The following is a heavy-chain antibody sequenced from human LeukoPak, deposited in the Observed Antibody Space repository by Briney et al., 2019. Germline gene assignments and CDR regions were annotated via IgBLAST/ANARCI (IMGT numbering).Heavy chain of an antibody. Sequence: ASVKVSCKASGYTFTGYYMHWVRQAPGQGLEWMGRINPNNGATNYAQKLQGRVTITGDTSISTAYMELSSLRSDDTAVYYCTRESGSYHGNDYWGRGTLVTVSS. CDR1: GYTFTGYY. V-gene: IGHV1-2*06. D-gene: IGHD1-26*01. J-gene: IGHJ4*02. CDR2: INPNNGAT. CDR3: TRESGSYHGNDY.